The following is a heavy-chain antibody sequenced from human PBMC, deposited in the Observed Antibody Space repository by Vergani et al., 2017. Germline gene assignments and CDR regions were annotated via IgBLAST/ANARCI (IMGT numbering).Heavy chain of an antibody. CDR3: AVDCNSTSCYLDY. V-gene: IGHV1-69*02. Sequence: QVQLVQSGAEVKKPGSSVKVSCKASGGTFSSYTISWVRQAPGQGLEWMGRIIPILGIANYAQKFQGRVTITADKSTSTAYMELSSLRSEDTAVYYCAVDCNSTSCYLDYWGQGTLVTVSS. J-gene: IGHJ4*02. D-gene: IGHD2-2*01. CDR1: GGTFSSYT. CDR2: IIPILGIA.